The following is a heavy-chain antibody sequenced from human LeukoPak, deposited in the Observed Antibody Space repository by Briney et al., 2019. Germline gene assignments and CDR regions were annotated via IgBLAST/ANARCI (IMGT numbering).Heavy chain of an antibody. Sequence: PSETLSLTCSVSGGSISIYYWSWIRQPAGKGLEWIGRIYTSGSTNYNPSLKSRVTMPVDTSKNQFSLKLSSVTAADTAVYYCARMGYSGIYSPLDYWGRGALVIVSS. D-gene: IGHD1-26*01. J-gene: IGHJ4*02. V-gene: IGHV4-4*07. CDR2: IYTSGST. CDR1: GGSISIYY. CDR3: ARMGYSGIYSPLDY.